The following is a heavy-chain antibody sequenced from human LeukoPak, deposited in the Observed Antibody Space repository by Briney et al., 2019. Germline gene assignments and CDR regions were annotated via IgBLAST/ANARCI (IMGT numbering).Heavy chain of an antibody. J-gene: IGHJ4*02. CDR2: ISSSSSYI. D-gene: IGHD2-2*01. CDR1: GFTFSSYS. CDR3: ARGASPVVPAADY. V-gene: IGHV3-21*01. Sequence: PGGSLTLPCAASGFTFSSYSMNWVRQAPGKGLEWVSSISSSSSYIYYADSVKGRFTISRDNAKNSLYLQMNSLRAEDTAVYYCARGASPVVPAADYWGQGTLVTVSS.